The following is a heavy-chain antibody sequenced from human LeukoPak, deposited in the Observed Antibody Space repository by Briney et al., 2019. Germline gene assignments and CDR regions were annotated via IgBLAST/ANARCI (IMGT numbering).Heavy chain of an antibody. J-gene: IGHJ3*02. CDR3: ARGYSSSPDDAFDI. CDR1: GFTFSSYS. Sequence: PGGSLRLSCAASGFTFSSYSMNWVRQAPGKGLEWVSSISSSSSYIYYADSVKGRFTISRDNAKNSLDLQMNSLRAEDTAVYYCARGYSSSPDDAFDIWGQGTMVTVSS. V-gene: IGHV3-21*01. CDR2: ISSSSSYI. D-gene: IGHD6-6*01.